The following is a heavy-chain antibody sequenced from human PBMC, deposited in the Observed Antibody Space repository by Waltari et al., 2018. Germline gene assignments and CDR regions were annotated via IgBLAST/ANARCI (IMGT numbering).Heavy chain of an antibody. CDR2: IYHSGST. V-gene: IGHV4-38-2*02. CDR1: GGSISSGYY. D-gene: IGHD6-13*01. J-gene: IGHJ5*02. Sequence: QLQLQESGPGLVKPSETLSLTCTVSGGSISSGYYWRWIRQPPGKGLEWIGGIYHSGSTYYNPSLKSRVTMSVDTTKNQFSLKLSSVTAADTAVYYCARQGVAAAGNWFDPWGQGTLVTVSS. CDR3: ARQGVAAAGNWFDP.